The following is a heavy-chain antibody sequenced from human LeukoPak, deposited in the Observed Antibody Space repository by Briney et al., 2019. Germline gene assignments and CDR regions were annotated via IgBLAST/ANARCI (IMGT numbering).Heavy chain of an antibody. CDR1: GGSISSYC. CDR3: ARDRDRHFDY. J-gene: IGHJ4*02. D-gene: IGHD2-21*01. V-gene: IGHV4-4*09. CDR2: IFTSGST. Sequence: SETLSLTCTVSGGSISSYCWSWVRQPPGKGLEWIGYIFTSGSTDYNPSLKSRVTMSVDTSKNQFSLKLSSVTAADTAVYHCARDRDRHFDYWGQGTLVTVSS.